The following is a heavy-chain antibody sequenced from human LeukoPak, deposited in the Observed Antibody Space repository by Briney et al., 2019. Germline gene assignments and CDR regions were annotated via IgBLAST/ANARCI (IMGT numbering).Heavy chain of an antibody. V-gene: IGHV3-21*01. J-gene: IGHJ4*02. CDR3: ARDKAHLAAAGSIDY. D-gene: IGHD6-13*01. CDR2: ISSSSSYI. CDR1: EFTFSTYS. Sequence: GGSLRLSCAASEFTFSTYSMNWVRQAPGKGLEWVSSISSSSSYIYYVDSVKGRFTISRDNAKNSLYLQMNSLRAEDTAVYYCARDKAHLAAAGSIDYWGQGTLVTVSS.